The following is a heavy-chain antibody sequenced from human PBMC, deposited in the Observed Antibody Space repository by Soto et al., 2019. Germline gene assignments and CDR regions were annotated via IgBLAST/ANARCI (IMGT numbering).Heavy chain of an antibody. CDR3: ARDRRYYGSGSYHYDYYYGMDV. CDR2: IWYDGSNK. Sequence: GGSLRLSCAASGFTFSSYGMHWVRQAPGKGLEWVAVIWYDGSNKYYADSVKGRFTISRDNSKNTLYLQMNSLRAEDTAVYYCARDRRYYGSGSYHYDYYYGMDVWGQGTTVTVSS. V-gene: IGHV3-33*01. CDR1: GFTFSSYG. D-gene: IGHD3-10*01. J-gene: IGHJ6*02.